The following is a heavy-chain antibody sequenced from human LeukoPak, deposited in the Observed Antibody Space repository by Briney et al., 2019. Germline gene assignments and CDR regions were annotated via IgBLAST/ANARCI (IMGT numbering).Heavy chain of an antibody. CDR3: VRAYSRGYSDDFDY. J-gene: IGHJ4*02. Sequence: GGSLRLSCAASGFTFSDYYMSWMRQAPGKGLEWVSYINGSGTTIYNADSVKGRFTISTDNAKNSLYLQMNSLRGEDTAVYYCVRAYSRGYSDDFDYWGQGTLVTVSS. V-gene: IGHV3-11*01. CDR2: INGSGTTI. CDR1: GFTFSDYY. D-gene: IGHD3-22*01.